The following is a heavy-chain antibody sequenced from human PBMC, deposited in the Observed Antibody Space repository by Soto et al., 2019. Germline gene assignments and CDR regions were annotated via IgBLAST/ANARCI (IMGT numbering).Heavy chain of an antibody. V-gene: IGHV3-74*01. J-gene: IGHJ3*02. CDR3: ARDTYYYDSSDHFSADAFDI. Sequence: GGSPRLSCAASGFTSSSYWIHWVRQAPGKGLVWVSRISNDGSSTNYADSVKGRFTISRDNAKNTVYLQMNSLRAEDTAVYYCARDTYYYDSSDHFSADAFDIWGQGTMVTVSS. D-gene: IGHD3-22*01. CDR2: ISNDGSST. CDR1: GFTSSSYW.